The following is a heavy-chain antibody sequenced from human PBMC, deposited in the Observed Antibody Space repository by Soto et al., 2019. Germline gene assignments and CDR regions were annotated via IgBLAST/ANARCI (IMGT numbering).Heavy chain of an antibody. CDR3: TNGIVARTYHFDH. CDR1: GFSLSNYD. D-gene: IGHD5-12*01. Sequence: GESLKISCEVAGFSLSNYDMHWVRQAPGKGLEWVGAISSDGTKESYGDSVRGRFTISRDNPKNTVYLQMNSLRTEVTAVYYCTNGIVARTYHFDHWGQGTLVTVS. V-gene: IGHV3-30*18. J-gene: IGHJ4*02. CDR2: ISSDGTKE.